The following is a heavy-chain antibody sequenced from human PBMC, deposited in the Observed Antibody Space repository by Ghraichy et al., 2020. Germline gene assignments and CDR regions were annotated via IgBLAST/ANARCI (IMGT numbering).Heavy chain of an antibody. J-gene: IGHJ5*02. D-gene: IGHD2-2*01. V-gene: IGHV4-31*03. CDR2: IYYSGST. CDR3: ARDWGCSRTSCYAVGVWFDP. Sequence: TLSLTCTVSGGSISSGGYYWSWIRQHPGKGLEWIGYIYYSGSTYYNPSLKSRVTISVDTSKNQFSLKLSSVTAADTAVYYCARDWGCSRTSCYAVGVWFDPWGQGTLVTVSS. CDR1: GGSISSGGYY.